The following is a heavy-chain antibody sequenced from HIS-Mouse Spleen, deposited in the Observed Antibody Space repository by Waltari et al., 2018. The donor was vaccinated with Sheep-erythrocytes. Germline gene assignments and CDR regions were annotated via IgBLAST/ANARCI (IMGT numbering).Heavy chain of an antibody. Sequence: QVQLVESGGGVVQPGRSLRLSCAASGFTFSSYGMHWVRQAPGKGREWLAVISYDGRNKDYADSVKGRFTISRDNSKNTLYLQMNRLRAEDTAVYYCAKVRTVNYWYFDLWGRGTLVTVSS. CDR2: ISYDGRNK. CDR1: GFTFSSYG. CDR3: AKVRTVNYWYFDL. V-gene: IGHV3-30*18. J-gene: IGHJ2*01. D-gene: IGHD1-1*01.